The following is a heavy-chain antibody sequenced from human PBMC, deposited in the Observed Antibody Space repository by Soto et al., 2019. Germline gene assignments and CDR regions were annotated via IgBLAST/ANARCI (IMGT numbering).Heavy chain of an antibody. CDR1: GGSISSGDYY. J-gene: IGHJ4*02. D-gene: IGHD5-12*01. Sequence: ASETLSLTCTVSGGSISSGDYYWSWIRQPPGKGLEWIGYIYYSGSTYYNPSLKSRVTISVDTSKNQFSLKLSSVTAADSAVYFCARLEGLATISYYFDFWGPGALVTVSS. CDR3: ARLEGLATISYYFDF. V-gene: IGHV4-30-4*01. CDR2: IYYSGST.